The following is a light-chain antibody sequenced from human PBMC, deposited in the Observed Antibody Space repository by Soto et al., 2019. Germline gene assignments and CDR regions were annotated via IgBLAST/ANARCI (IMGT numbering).Light chain of an antibody. Sequence: EIVLTQSPGTLSLSPGERATLSCRASQSISSSYLAWYQQKPGQAPRLLIYAASSRATGIPDRFSGSGSGTDFTLTISRLETEDFAVYYCQQYGSSSYTFGQGTQLAIK. CDR3: QQYGSSSYT. CDR1: QSISSSY. J-gene: IGKJ2*01. V-gene: IGKV3-20*01. CDR2: AAS.